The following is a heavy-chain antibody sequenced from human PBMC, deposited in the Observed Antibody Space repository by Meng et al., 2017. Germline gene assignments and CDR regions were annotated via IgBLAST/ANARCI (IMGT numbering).Heavy chain of an antibody. Sequence: QGQLVPSGAEVKKPGASVKVSCKASGYTFTSYSMHWVRQAPGQRLEWMGWINAGNANTKYSQKFQDRVTITMDTSASTAYMELSSLRSEDTAMYYCAREPGSSGWNYFDSWGQGTLVTVSS. V-gene: IGHV1-3*01. D-gene: IGHD6-19*01. CDR2: INAGNANT. J-gene: IGHJ4*02. CDR1: GYTFTSYS. CDR3: AREPGSSGWNYFDS.